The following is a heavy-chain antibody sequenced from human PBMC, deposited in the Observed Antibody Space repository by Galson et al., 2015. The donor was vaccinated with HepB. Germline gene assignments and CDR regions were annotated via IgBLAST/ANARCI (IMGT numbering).Heavy chain of an antibody. V-gene: IGHV2-5*01. CDR2: IYWNDDK. CDR1: GFSLSTSGVG. CDR3: AHPIPYCGGDCYFDY. J-gene: IGHJ4*02. Sequence: PALVKPTQTLTLTCTFSGFSLSTSGVGVGWIRQPPGKALEWLALIYWNDDKRYSPSLKSRLTITKDTSKNQVVLTMTNMDPVDTATYYCAHPIPYCGGDCYFDYWGQGTLVTVSS. D-gene: IGHD2-21*02.